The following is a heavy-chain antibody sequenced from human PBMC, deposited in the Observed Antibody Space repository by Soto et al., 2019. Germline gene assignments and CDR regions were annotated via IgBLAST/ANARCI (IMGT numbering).Heavy chain of an antibody. CDR3: AVGLTGYSSGWPQVYFDY. CDR1: GGSISSYY. D-gene: IGHD6-19*01. J-gene: IGHJ4*02. V-gene: IGHV4-59*01. Sequence: SETPSLTCTVSGGSISSYYWSWIRQPPGKGLEWIGYIYYSGSTNYNPSLKSRVTISVDTSKNQFSLKLSSVTAADTAVYYCAVGLTGYSSGWPQVYFDYWGQGTLVTVSS. CDR2: IYYSGST.